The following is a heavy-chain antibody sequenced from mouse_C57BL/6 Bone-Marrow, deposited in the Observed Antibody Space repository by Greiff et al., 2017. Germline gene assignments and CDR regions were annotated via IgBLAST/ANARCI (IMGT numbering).Heavy chain of an antibody. CDR2: IYPRSGNT. V-gene: IGHV1-81*01. Sequence: VKLVESGAELARPGASVKLSCKASGYTFTSYGISWVKQRTGQGLEWIGEIYPRSGNTYYNEKFKGKATLTADKSSSTAYMELRSLTSEDSAVYFCARYYYGSSLLAYWGQGTLVTVSA. D-gene: IGHD1-1*01. J-gene: IGHJ3*01. CDR1: GYTFTSYG. CDR3: ARYYYGSSLLAY.